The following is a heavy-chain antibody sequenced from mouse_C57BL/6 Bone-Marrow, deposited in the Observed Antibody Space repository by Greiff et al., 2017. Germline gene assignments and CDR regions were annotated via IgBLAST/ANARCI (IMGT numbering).Heavy chain of an antibody. D-gene: IGHD2-3*01. Sequence: QVQLKQPGAELVKPGASVKLSCTASGYTFTSYWMQWVKQRPGQGLEWIGEIDPSDSYTNYNQKFKGKATLTVDTSSSTAYMQLSSLTSEDSAVYCCSTDDGYYSFDYWGQGTTLTVSS. CDR1: GYTFTSYW. CDR2: IDPSDSYT. V-gene: IGHV1-50*01. CDR3: STDDGYYSFDY. J-gene: IGHJ2*01.